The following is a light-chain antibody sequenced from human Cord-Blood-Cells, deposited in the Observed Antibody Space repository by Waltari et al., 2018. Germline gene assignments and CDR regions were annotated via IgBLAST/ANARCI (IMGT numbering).Light chain of an antibody. CDR2: EVS. CDR3: CSYAGSSTLV. J-gene: IGLJ2*01. V-gene: IGLV2-23*02. CDR1: SSDVGSYNL. Sequence: QSALPQPASVSGSPGQSITISCPGTSSDVGSYNLVSWYQQNPGKAPKLMIYEVSQRPSGVANRFSGSKSGNTAALTISGLQAEDEADYYCCSYAGSSTLVFGGGTKLTVL.